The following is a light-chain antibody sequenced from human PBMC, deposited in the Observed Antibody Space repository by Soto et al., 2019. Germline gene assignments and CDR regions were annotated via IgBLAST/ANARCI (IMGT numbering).Light chain of an antibody. J-gene: IGLJ1*01. CDR1: SSDVGGYNY. CDR3: CSYAGSYTSLYV. CDR2: DVS. V-gene: IGLV2-11*01. Sequence: QSALTQARSVSGSPGQSVTISCTGTSSDVGGYNYVSWYQQHPGKAPKLMIYDVSKRPSGVPDRFSGSKSGNTASLTISALQAEDEADYYCCSYAGSYTSLYVFGTGTKVTVL.